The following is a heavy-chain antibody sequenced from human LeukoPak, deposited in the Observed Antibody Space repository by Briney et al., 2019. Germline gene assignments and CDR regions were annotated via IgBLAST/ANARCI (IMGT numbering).Heavy chain of an antibody. CDR1: GGAFSSYA. Sequence: SVKVSCKPSGGAFSSYATSWVRQAPGQGLEWMGGIIPMFGTAKYAENFQGRVTITADNSTSTAYMELSSLGSEDTAVYYCARGLQENLAWLTAFSAFDIWGQGTMVTVSS. D-gene: IGHD6-19*01. CDR3: ARGLQENLAWLTAFSAFDI. V-gene: IGHV1-69*06. J-gene: IGHJ3*02. CDR2: IIPMFGTA.